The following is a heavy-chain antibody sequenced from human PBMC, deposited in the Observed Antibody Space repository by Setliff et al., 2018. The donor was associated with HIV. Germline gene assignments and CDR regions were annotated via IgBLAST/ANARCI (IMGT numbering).Heavy chain of an antibody. CDR3: AKSLLVAGNDY. D-gene: IGHD2-8*02. Sequence: GSLRLSCAASGFTFSSYEMNWVRQAPGKGLEWVSYISSSGSTIYYADSVKGRFTISRDNAKNSLFLQMNSLRAEDTAVYYCAKSLLVAGNDYWGQGTLVTVSS. CDR1: GFTFSSYE. V-gene: IGHV3-48*03. J-gene: IGHJ4*02. CDR2: ISSSGSTI.